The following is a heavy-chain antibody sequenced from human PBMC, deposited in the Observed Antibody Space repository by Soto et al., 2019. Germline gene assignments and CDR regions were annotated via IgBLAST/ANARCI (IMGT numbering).Heavy chain of an antibody. CDR1: GGTFSSYA. CDR3: ASLTITIFGVVIRPFDY. Sequence: GASVKVSCKASGGTFSSYAISWVRQAPGQGLERMGGIIPIFGTANYAQKFQGRVTITADESTSTAYMELSSLRSEDTAVYYCASLTITIFGVVIRPFDYWGQGTLVTVSS. V-gene: IGHV1-69*13. J-gene: IGHJ4*02. D-gene: IGHD3-3*01. CDR2: IIPIFGTA.